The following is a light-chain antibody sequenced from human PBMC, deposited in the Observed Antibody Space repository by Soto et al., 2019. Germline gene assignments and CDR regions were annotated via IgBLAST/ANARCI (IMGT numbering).Light chain of an antibody. V-gene: IGKV3-20*01. CDR1: ESVSSVY. CDR3: QQYGSSPRT. CDR2: GAS. J-gene: IGKJ1*01. Sequence: EVVLTQSPGTLSLSPGERATLSCRASESVSSVYLAWYQQRPGQAPRLLMYGASSRATGTPERFSGGGSGTEFTLTISRLEPEDFAVYYCQQYGSSPRTFGQGTKVEIK.